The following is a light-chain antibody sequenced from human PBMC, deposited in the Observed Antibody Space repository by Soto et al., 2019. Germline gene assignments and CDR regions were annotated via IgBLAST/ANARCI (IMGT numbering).Light chain of an antibody. V-gene: IGKV3-20*01. J-gene: IGKJ1*01. Sequence: EIVLTQSPGTLSLSPGERVTLSCRASQSVSSSYLAWYQQKPGQAPRLLIYGASTRATGIPARFSGSGSGTEFTLTISSLQPEDFATYYCLQHNSYLWTFGQGTKVDIK. CDR2: GAS. CDR3: LQHNSYLWT. CDR1: QSVSSSY.